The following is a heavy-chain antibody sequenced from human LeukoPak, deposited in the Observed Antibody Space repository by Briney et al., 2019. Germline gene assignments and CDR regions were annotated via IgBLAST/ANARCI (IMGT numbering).Heavy chain of an antibody. Sequence: ASVKLSCKASGYTFTNYYINWVRQATGQGLEWMGWMDPNSDNTGYAQEFQGRVTITRNNSTSTSYMELTSLRTEDTAVYYCARGLTIFGAVNDAFDIWGQGTMVTVSS. CDR3: ARGLTIFGAVNDAFDI. CDR2: MDPNSDNT. D-gene: IGHD3-3*01. J-gene: IGHJ3*02. V-gene: IGHV1-8*03. CDR1: GYTFTNYY.